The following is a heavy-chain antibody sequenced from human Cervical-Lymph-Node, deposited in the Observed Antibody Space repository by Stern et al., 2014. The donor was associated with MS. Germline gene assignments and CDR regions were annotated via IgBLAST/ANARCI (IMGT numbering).Heavy chain of an antibody. CDR1: GFTFHSYS. V-gene: IGHV3-21*01. CDR3: AGLGDDNYYFPVDV. J-gene: IGHJ6*02. CDR2: ISTNSTFL. D-gene: IGHD3-16*01. Sequence: ELQLVESGGGLVKPWGSLGLSCAASGFTFHSYSMNWVRQAPGKVLEWVSSISTNSTFLYYADSVKGRFTISRDNAKNSLYLQMNGLRDEDTAVYFCAGLGDDNYYFPVDVWGQGTTVAVSS.